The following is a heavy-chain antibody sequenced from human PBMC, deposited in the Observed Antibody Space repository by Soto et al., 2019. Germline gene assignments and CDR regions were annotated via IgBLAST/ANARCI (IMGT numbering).Heavy chain of an antibody. V-gene: IGHV4-34*01. CDR2: INHSGST. Sequence: PSETLSLTCAVSSGSFSDYYWSWIRQSPGKGLEWIGEINHSGSTNSNPSLKSRVTMSVDTSKNQFSLKITSVTAADAAVYYCARGHGVFDYWGQGSLVTVSS. D-gene: IGHD3-16*01. J-gene: IGHJ4*02. CDR1: SGSFSDYY. CDR3: ARGHGVFDY.